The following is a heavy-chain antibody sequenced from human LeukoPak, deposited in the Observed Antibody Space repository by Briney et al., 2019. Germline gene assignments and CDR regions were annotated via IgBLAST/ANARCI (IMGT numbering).Heavy chain of an antibody. CDR3: ARDFCSSTSCLDYYGMDV. Sequence: PSETLSLTCAVSGGSISSGGYSWSWIRQHPGKGLEWIGYIYYSGSTYYNPSLKSRVTISVDTSKNQFSLKLSSVTAADTAVYYCARDFCSSTSCLDYYGMDVWGQGTTVTVSS. D-gene: IGHD2-2*01. CDR2: IYYSGST. V-gene: IGHV4-31*11. J-gene: IGHJ6*02. CDR1: GGSISSGGYS.